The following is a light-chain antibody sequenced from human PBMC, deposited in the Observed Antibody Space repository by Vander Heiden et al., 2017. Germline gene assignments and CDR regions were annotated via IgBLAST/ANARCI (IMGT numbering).Light chain of an antibody. CDR1: QSVPSFS. V-gene: IGKV3-20*01. Sequence: IVLTQSPGTLSLSPGESATLSCRASQSVPSFSVAWYQQRPGQSPRLLIYAGSHRATGIPDRISGSGSETDVSLMISRLEPEDLAVYYCQHYDSGTWTFGQGTKVEIK. J-gene: IGKJ1*01. CDR3: QHYDSGTWT. CDR2: AGS.